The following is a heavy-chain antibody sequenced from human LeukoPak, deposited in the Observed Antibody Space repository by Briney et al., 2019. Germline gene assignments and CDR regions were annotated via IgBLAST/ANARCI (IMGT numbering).Heavy chain of an antibody. Sequence: GGSLRLSCAASGFTFSNYSMSWVRQAPGKGLEWVSTISGTGVTTYYADSVKGRFTISRDNSKNTLFLQFNSLRAEDTAVYYCAKGRGTTVTAAANYWGQGTLVTVSS. CDR1: GFTFSNYS. V-gene: IGHV3-23*01. CDR2: ISGTGVTT. CDR3: AKGRGTTVTAAANY. D-gene: IGHD4-17*01. J-gene: IGHJ4*02.